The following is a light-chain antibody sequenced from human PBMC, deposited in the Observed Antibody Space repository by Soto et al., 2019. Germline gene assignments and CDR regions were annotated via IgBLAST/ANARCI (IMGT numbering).Light chain of an antibody. CDR1: SSDVGGYNS. J-gene: IGLJ1*01. V-gene: IGLV2-11*01. Sequence: QSALTQPRSVSGSPGQSVTISCTGTSSDVGGYNSVSWYQQHPGKAPKLMIYAVTNRPSGVPARFSGSKSGNTASLTISGRQAEDEADYYCCSYAGTYTCVCGTGTTVTVL. CDR2: AVT. CDR3: CSYAGTYTCV.